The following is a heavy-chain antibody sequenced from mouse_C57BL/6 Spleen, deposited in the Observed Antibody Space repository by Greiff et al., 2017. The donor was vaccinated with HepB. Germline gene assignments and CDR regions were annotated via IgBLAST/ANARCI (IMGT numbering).Heavy chain of an antibody. Sequence: VQLPPTGAVLARPGGSVKMSCKTSGYTFTSYWVHRGKQRPGQGLEWKGAIYPGNSDTSYNQKFKGKAKLTAVTSASTAYMELSSLTNEDSAVYYCTRSQDYDWFAYWGQGTLVTVSA. J-gene: IGHJ3*01. CDR3: TRSQDYDWFAY. D-gene: IGHD2-4*01. CDR1: GYTFTSYW. V-gene: IGHV1-5*01. CDR2: IYPGNSDT.